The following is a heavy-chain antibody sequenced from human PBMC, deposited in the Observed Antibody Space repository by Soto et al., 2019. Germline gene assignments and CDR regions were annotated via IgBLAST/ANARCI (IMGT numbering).Heavy chain of an antibody. D-gene: IGHD6-19*01. J-gene: IGHJ6*02. CDR2: IIPVFGIV. CDR3: ASGRIVVVGSSAYYGMDV. CDR1: GGTPSNSA. V-gene: IGHV1-69*01. Sequence: QVQLVQSGAEVKKPGSSVRVSCKASGGTPSNSAFSWVRQAPGQGLEWMGGIIPVFGIVKYAQNLEGRVTITADESTNTAYMELSGLRYEDRAVYYCASGRIVVVGSSAYYGMDVWGQGTTVTVSS.